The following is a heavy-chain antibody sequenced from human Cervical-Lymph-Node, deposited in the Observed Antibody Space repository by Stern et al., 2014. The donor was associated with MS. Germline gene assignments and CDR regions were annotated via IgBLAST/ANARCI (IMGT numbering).Heavy chain of an antibody. CDR3: ARAVRNQLLSEY. D-gene: IGHD2-2*01. CDR2: MNPYSGNT. CDR1: GYTFSSYD. Sequence: VQLVQSGAEVKKPGASVKVSCKASGYTFSSYDITWVRQASGHGLEWMGWMNPYSGNTGYAQKFKGRVSMTSDPYISTVYMELTSLTSDDTAVYFCARAVRNQLLSEYWGQGTLVTVSS. J-gene: IGHJ4*02. V-gene: IGHV1-8*01.